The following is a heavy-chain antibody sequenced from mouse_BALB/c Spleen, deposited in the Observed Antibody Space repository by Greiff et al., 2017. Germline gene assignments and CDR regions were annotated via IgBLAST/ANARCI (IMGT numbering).Heavy chain of an antibody. V-gene: IGHV2-2*02. CDR2: IWSGGST. CDR1: GFSFTSYG. D-gene: IGHD1-1*02. CDR3: ARGSADGWYFAD. Sequence: VKLMESGPGLVQPSQSLSITCTVSGFSFTSYGVHWVRQSPGQGLEWLGVIWSGGSTDYNAAFISRLSISKDNSASQVFFKMNSLQANDTAKYYCARGSADGWYFADWGEGTTVTVSA. J-gene: IGHJ1*01.